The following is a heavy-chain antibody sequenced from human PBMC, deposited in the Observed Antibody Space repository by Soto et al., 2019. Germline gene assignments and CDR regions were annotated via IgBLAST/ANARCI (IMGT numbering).Heavy chain of an antibody. Sequence: GGSLRLSCAASGFTFSSYAMSWVRQAPGKGLEWVSAISGSGGSTYYADSVKGRFTISRDNSKNTLYLQMNSLRAEDTAVYYCAKEARPLYYFFYGMDVWGQWTMFTVSS. CDR1: GFTFSSYA. D-gene: IGHD6-6*01. CDR2: ISGSGGST. V-gene: IGHV3-23*01. CDR3: AKEARPLYYFFYGMDV. J-gene: IGHJ6*02.